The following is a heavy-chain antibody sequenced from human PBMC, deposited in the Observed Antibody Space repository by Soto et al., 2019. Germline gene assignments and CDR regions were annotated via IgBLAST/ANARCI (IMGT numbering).Heavy chain of an antibody. Sequence: GGSLRLSCAASGFTFSTYGMHWVRQAPGKGLEWVALISYDGSNRNSADSVKGRFTISRDNSKSTLYLQMNSLRVEDTAVYYCAKDEVRSPSLYAMYVWGQETTVTVSS. CDR3: AKDEVRSPSLYAMYV. D-gene: IGHD3-10*01. CDR1: GFTFSTYG. V-gene: IGHV3-30*18. J-gene: IGHJ6*02. CDR2: ISYDGSNR.